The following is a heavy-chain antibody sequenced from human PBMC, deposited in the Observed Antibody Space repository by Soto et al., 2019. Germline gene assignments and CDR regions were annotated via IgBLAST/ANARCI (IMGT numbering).Heavy chain of an antibody. J-gene: IGHJ6*02. CDR1: GYTFTSYA. V-gene: IGHV1-58*02. Sequence: SVKVSCKASGYTFTSYAMHWVRQAPGQSLEWIGWINVGSGNTNYAQKFQERVTITRDMSTSTAYMELSSLRSEDTAVYYCAADPWFGEQYYYGMDVWGQGTTVTVSS. CDR2: INVGSGNT. D-gene: IGHD3-10*01. CDR3: AADPWFGEQYYYGMDV.